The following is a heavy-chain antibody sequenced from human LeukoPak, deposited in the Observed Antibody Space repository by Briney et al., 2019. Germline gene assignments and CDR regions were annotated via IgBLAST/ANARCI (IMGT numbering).Heavy chain of an antibody. Sequence: PSETLSLTCAVFGGSFRGYYWSWIRTPPGTGLEWIGQTSNRGSTNYNPALKSRVTISVDTSKNQFSLKLSSVTAADTAVYYCARGRSSSSWSDRRGYFDYWGQGTLVTVSS. CDR1: GGSFRGYY. J-gene: IGHJ4*02. CDR2: TSNRGST. V-gene: IGHV4-34*01. CDR3: ARGRSSSSWSDRRGYFDY. D-gene: IGHD6-13*01.